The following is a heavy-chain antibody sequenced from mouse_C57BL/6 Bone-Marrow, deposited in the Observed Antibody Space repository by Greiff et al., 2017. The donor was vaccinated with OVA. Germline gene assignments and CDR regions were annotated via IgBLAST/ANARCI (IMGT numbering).Heavy chain of an antibody. CDR1: GFSLTSYG. J-gene: IGHJ2*01. D-gene: IGHD2-10*01. CDR2: IWRGGST. Sequence: VQVVESGPGLVQPSQSLSITCTVSGFSLTSYGVHWVRQSPGKGLEWLGVIWRGGSTDYNAAFMSRLSITKDNSKSQVFFKMNSLQADDTAIYYCAKNKAYYGTPYFDYWGQGTTLTVSS. V-gene: IGHV2-5*01. CDR3: AKNKAYYGTPYFDY.